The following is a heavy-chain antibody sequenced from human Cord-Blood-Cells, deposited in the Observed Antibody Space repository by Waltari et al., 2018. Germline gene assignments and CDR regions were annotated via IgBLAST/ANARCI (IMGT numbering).Heavy chain of an antibody. CDR3: ARLRTGDYYFDY. D-gene: IGHD7-27*01. Sequence: QVQLVQSGAEVKTPVSSVTVSCKASGGTFSSYAISWVRQAPGQGLEWIGGILPIFGTANYAQKFQGRVTITADESTSTAYMELSSLRSEDTAVYYCARLRTGDYYFDYWGQGTLVTVSS. V-gene: IGHV1-69*12. CDR2: ILPIFGTA. CDR1: GGTFSSYA. J-gene: IGHJ4*02.